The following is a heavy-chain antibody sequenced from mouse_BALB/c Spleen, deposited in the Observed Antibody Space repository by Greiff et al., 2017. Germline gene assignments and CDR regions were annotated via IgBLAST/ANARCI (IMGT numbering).Heavy chain of an antibody. D-gene: IGHD1-3*01. Sequence: ESGPGLVKPSQSLSLTCTVTGYSITSDYAWNWIRQFPGNKLEWMGYISYSGSTSYNPSLKSRISITRDTSKNQFFLQLNSVTTEDTATYYCARELRRAMDYWGQGTSVTVSS. J-gene: IGHJ4*01. V-gene: IGHV3-2*02. CDR2: ISYSGST. CDR1: GYSITSDYA. CDR3: ARELRRAMDY.